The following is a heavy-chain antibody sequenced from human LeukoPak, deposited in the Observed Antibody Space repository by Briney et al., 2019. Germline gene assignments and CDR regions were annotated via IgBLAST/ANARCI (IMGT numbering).Heavy chain of an antibody. CDR2: INPSDGST. V-gene: IGHV1-46*01. Sequence: ASVKVSCKASGYTFTSYYMHWVRQAPGLGLEWMGIINPSDGSTTNPQKFQGRVSTTRDMSTATLYMEMTNLTSEETAVYFCARAWLEHDYFDYWGQGTRVTVSS. J-gene: IGHJ4*02. CDR1: GYTFTSYY. D-gene: IGHD6-19*01. CDR3: ARAWLEHDYFDY.